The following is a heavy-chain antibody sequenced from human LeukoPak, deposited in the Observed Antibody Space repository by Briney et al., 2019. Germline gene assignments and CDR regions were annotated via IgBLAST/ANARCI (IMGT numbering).Heavy chain of an antibody. Sequence: PGGSLRLSCAASGFTVSSNYMSWVRQAPGKGLEWVSVIYSGGGTYYADSVKGRFTISRDNSNNTLYLQLNSLRAEDTAVYYCAKDRGPTPVTTVDYWGQGTLVTVSS. J-gene: IGHJ4*02. CDR2: IYSGGGT. CDR1: GFTVSSNY. V-gene: IGHV3-53*01. CDR3: AKDRGPTPVTTVDY. D-gene: IGHD4-17*01.